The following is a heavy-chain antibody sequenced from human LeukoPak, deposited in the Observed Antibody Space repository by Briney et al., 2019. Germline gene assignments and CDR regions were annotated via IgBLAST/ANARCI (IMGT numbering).Heavy chain of an antibody. Sequence: SETLSLTCTVSGGSISSSSYYWGWIRQPPGKGLEWIGSIYYSGSTYYNPSLKSRVTISVDTSKNQFSLKLSSVTAADTALYYCARGSVECSGGSCYNWFDPWGQGTLVTISS. V-gene: IGHV4-39*07. CDR2: IYYSGST. J-gene: IGHJ5*02. CDR1: GGSISSSSYY. D-gene: IGHD2-15*01. CDR3: ARGSVECSGGSCYNWFDP.